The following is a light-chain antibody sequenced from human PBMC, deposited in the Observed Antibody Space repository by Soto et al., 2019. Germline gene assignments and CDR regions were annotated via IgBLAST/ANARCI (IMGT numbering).Light chain of an antibody. V-gene: IGKV3-15*01. CDR1: QSVRSN. Sequence: EIVMTQSPATLSVSSGERATLSCRASQSVRSNIAWYQQKPGQAPRLLVYGASTRATGIPARFSGSGSGAEFTLTISSLQSEDVGLYYCQQYDNWPHLTFGGGTKVEIK. CDR3: QQYDNWPHLT. J-gene: IGKJ4*01. CDR2: GAS.